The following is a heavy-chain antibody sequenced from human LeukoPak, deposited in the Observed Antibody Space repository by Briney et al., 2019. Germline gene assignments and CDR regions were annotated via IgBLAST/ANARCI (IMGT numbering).Heavy chain of an antibody. CDR3: AREVGQRGHGEGMDV. CDR2: IIPILGIA. V-gene: IGHV1-69*04. J-gene: IGHJ6*02. D-gene: IGHD3-10*01. CDR1: GGTFSSYA. Sequence: SVKVSCKASGGTFSSYAISAVRQAPGQGLEWMGRIIPILGIANYAQKFQGRVTITADKSTSTAYMELSSLRSEDTAVYYCAREVGQRGHGEGMDVWGQGTTVTVSS.